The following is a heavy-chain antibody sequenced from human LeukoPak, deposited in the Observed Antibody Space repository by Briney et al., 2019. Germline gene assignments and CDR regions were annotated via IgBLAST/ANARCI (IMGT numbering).Heavy chain of an antibody. D-gene: IGHD5-24*01. CDR3: AKGSQLWFYVEMATDSNFFDY. J-gene: IGHJ4*02. CDR1: GFTFSSYG. CDR2: IRYDGSNK. Sequence: GGSLRLSCAASGFTFSSYGMHWVRQAPGKGLEWVAFIRYDGSNKYYADSVKGRFTISRDNSKNTLYLQMNSLRAEDTAVYYCAKGSQLWFYVEMATDSNFFDYWGQGSLVTVSS. V-gene: IGHV3-30*02.